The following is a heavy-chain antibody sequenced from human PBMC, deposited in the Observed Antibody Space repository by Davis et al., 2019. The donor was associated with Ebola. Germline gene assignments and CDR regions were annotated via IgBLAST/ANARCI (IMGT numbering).Heavy chain of an antibody. CDR2: FDPEDGET. Sequence: ASVKVSCKVSGYTLTELSMHWVRQAPGKGLEWMGGFDPEDGETIYAQKFQGRVTMTEDTSTDTAYMELSSLRSEDTAVYYCATERRYCSSTSCYTGIGYWGQGTLVTVSS. D-gene: IGHD2-2*02. CDR1: GYTLTELS. J-gene: IGHJ4*02. CDR3: ATERRYCSSTSCYTGIGY. V-gene: IGHV1-24*01.